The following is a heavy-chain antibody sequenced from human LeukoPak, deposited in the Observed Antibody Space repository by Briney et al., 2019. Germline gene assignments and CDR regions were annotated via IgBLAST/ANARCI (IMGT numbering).Heavy chain of an antibody. Sequence: GESLKISCKGSGYSFTSYWIGWVRQMPGKGLEWMGIIYPGDSDTRYSPSFQGQVTISADKSISTAYLQWSSLKASDTAMYYCASAYCGGDCYLNHAFDIWGQGTMVTVSS. V-gene: IGHV5-51*01. D-gene: IGHD2-21*02. CDR3: ASAYCGGDCYLNHAFDI. CDR2: IYPGDSDT. J-gene: IGHJ3*02. CDR1: GYSFTSYW.